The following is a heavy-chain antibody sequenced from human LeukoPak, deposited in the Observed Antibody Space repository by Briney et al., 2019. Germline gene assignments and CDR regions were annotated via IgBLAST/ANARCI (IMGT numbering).Heavy chain of an antibody. Sequence: SETLSLTCTVSGGSISSYYWSWIRQPPGKGLEWIGYIYYSGSTNYNPSLKSRVTISVDTSKNQFSLKLSSVTAADTAVYFCARGGSVRTIFGVVIPYYFDYWGQGTLATVSS. CDR3: ARGGSVRTIFGVVIPYYFDY. D-gene: IGHD3-3*01. V-gene: IGHV4-59*01. CDR1: GGSISSYY. CDR2: IYYSGST. J-gene: IGHJ4*02.